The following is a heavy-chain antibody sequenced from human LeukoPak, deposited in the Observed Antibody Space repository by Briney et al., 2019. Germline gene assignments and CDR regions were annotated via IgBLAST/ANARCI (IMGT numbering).Heavy chain of an antibody. J-gene: IGHJ2*01. CDR3: AKDRSFYGAPWYLDI. V-gene: IGHV3-23*01. CDR2: ISGSTGNL. Sequence: PGGSLRLSCAASGFTFSSYAMSWVRQAPGKGLEWVPGISGSTGNLYYEDSVRGRFTISRDNSKSTLYLQMNSLRPEDTATYYCAKDRSFYGAPWYLDIWGRGTLVTVSP. D-gene: IGHD4-17*01. CDR1: GFTFSSYA.